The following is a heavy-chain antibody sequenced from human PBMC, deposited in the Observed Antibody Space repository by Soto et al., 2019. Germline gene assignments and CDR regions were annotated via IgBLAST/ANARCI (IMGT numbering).Heavy chain of an antibody. CDR3: ASPASSDSSHPNY. D-gene: IGHD6-13*01. V-gene: IGHV3-21*01. Sequence: GGSLRLSCAASGFTFSSYNMNWVRQAPGKGLEWVSSISSGSSYIYYADSLKGRFTISRDNAKNSLYLQINSLRVEDTAVYYCASPASSDSSHPNYWGQGTLVTVSS. CDR2: ISSGSSYI. CDR1: GFTFSSYN. J-gene: IGHJ4*02.